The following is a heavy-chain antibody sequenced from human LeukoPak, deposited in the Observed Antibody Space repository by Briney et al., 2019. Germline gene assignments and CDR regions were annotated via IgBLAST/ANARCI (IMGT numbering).Heavy chain of an antibody. D-gene: IGHD6-6*01. V-gene: IGHV3-7*01. Sequence: PGGSLRLSCATSGFSFNTYWMSWVRQAPGEGLEWVANIKQDGSNKYYVDSVKGRFTTSRDNALYSLYLQMNSLRVEDTAVYYCARGDGSSSGLYFDSWGRGTLVTVSS. J-gene: IGHJ4*02. CDR2: IKQDGSNK. CDR1: GFSFNTYW. CDR3: ARGDGSSSGLYFDS.